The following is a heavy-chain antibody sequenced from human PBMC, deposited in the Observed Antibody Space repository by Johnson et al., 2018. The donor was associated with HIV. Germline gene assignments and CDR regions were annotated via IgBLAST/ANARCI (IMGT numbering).Heavy chain of an antibody. CDR1: GIAVSRNY. V-gene: IGHV3-66*01. CDR2: IYSGENT. CDR3: AKSWHSGSLYDAFHI. J-gene: IGHJ3*02. D-gene: IGHD1-26*01. Sequence: VQLVESGGGFVQPGGSLRLSCAGSGIAVSRNYMSWVRQAPGKGLEWVSLIYSGENTKYADSVKGRFTISRDSSKNTLFLQLNSLRAGDTAVYYCAKSWHSGSLYDAFHIWGQGTMVTVSS.